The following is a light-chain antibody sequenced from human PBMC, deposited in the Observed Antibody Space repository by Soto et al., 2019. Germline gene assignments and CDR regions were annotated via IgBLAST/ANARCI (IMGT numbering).Light chain of an antibody. CDR1: SSDVGGYNY. CDR2: EVN. J-gene: IGLJ1*01. CDR3: TSYAGGNNV. V-gene: IGLV2-8*01. Sequence: QSALTQPPSASGSPGQSVTISCTGTSSDVGGYNYVSWYQQYPGKVPKLMVYEVNKRPSGVPDRFSGSKSGNTASLTVSGLQADDEAAYYCTSYAGGNNVFGTGTKRTVL.